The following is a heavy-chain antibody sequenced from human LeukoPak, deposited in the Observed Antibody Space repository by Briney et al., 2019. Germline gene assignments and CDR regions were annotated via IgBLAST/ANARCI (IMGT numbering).Heavy chain of an antibody. CDR2: IYSGGST. J-gene: IGHJ4*02. CDR3: AREGIVGSTRDY. D-gene: IGHD1-26*01. V-gene: IGHV3-53*01. CDR1: GFTVSSNY. Sequence: GGSLRLSCAASGFTVSSNYMSWVRQAPGKGLEWVSIIYSGGSTYYADSVKGRFTISRDNSKNTLYLQMNGLRAEDPAVYYCAREGIVGSTRDYWGQGTLVTVSS.